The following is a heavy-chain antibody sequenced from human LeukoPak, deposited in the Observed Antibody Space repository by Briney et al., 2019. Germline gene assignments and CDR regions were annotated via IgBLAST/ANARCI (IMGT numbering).Heavy chain of an antibody. V-gene: IGHV1-46*01. CDR3: ARVDSTSPHELDY. CDR1: GYTFSNYD. CDR2: ITPSGGI. D-gene: IGHD6-6*01. Sequence: ASVKVSCKASGYTFSNYDMNWVRQAPGQGLEWMGMITPSGGISYAQKFQGRVTMTRDMSTNTVYMELSSLRSEDTAVYYCARVDSTSPHELDYWGQGTLVTVSS. J-gene: IGHJ4*02.